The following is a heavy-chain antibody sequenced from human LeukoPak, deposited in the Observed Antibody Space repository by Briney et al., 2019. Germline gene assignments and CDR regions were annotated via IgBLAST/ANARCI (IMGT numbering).Heavy chain of an antibody. V-gene: IGHV3-7*01. Sequence: PGGSLRLSCAVSGFPFSSYGMGWVRQAPGKGLEWVANIRPDGSEGFYVDSLRGRLTISRDNAKNSLYLQMNSLRAEDTAVYYCARVDCSGGSCCSVFDYGGRGTVVTVSS. CDR2: IRPDGSEG. CDR3: ARVDCSGGSCCSVFDY. CDR1: GFPFSSYG. J-gene: IGHJ4*02. D-gene: IGHD2-15*01.